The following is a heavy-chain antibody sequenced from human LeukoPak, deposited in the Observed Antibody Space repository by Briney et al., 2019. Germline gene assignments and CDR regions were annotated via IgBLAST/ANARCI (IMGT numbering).Heavy chain of an antibody. CDR3: ARIYSSSWFLNWFDP. Sequence: SETLSLTCTVSGGSISSYYWSWIRQPPGKGLEWIGYIYYSGSTNYNPSLKSRVTISVDMSKNQFSLKLNSVTAADTAVYYCARIYSSSWFLNWFDPWGQGTLVTVSS. CDR1: GGSISSYY. J-gene: IGHJ5*02. V-gene: IGHV4-59*08. CDR2: IYYSGST. D-gene: IGHD6-13*01.